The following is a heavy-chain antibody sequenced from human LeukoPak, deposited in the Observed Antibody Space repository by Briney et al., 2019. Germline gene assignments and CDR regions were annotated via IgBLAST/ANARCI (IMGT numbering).Heavy chain of an antibody. CDR2: ISSNGGST. CDR1: GFTFSSYA. D-gene: IGHD5-18*01. CDR3: AKVIKYSYGSIFYYYGMDV. V-gene: IGHV3-64*01. Sequence: GGSLRLSCAASGFTFSSYAMHWVRQAPGKGLEYVSAISSNGGSTYYANSVKGRFTISRDNSKSTVYLQMSRLRAEDTAVYYCAKVIKYSYGSIFYYYGMDVWGQGTTVTVSS. J-gene: IGHJ6*02.